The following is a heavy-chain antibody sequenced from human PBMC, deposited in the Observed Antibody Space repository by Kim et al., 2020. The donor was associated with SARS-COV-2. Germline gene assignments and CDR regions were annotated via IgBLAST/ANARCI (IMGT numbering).Heavy chain of an antibody. Sequence: GSLRLSCVASGFTFSSYSMNWVRQAPGKGLEWVSSISSRSGYIYYADSVKGRFTISGDSAKNSLYLQMNSLRAEDTAVYYCARGYKSTAGYWGQGTLVT. CDR1: GFTFSSYS. D-gene: IGHD1-20*01. CDR2: ISSRSGYI. CDR3: ARGYKSTAGY. V-gene: IGHV3-21*01. J-gene: IGHJ4*02.